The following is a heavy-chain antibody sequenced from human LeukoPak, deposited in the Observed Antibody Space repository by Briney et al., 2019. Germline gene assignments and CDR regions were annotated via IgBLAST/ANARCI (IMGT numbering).Heavy chain of an antibody. J-gene: IGHJ4*02. CDR1: GFTFSSYG. CDR3: AKNQIVVTPTGGGDY. CDR2: IRYDGSNK. V-gene: IGHV3-30*02. D-gene: IGHD2-21*02. Sequence: GGSLRLSCAASGFTFSSYGMHWVRQAPGKGLEWVAFIRYDGSNKYYADSVKGRFTISRDNSKNTLYLQMNSLRAEDTAVYYCAKNQIVVTPTGGGDYWGQGTLVTVSS.